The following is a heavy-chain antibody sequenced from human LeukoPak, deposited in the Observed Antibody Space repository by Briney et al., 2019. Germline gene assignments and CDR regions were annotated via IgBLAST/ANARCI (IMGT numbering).Heavy chain of an antibody. CDR1: GFTVSSNY. CDR3: ARDGYCNSITCFDY. Sequence: GGSLRLSCAASGFTVSSNYMSWVRQAPGKGLEWVSVIYSGGSTYYADSVKGRFTISRDNTKNSVYLRMNGLRAEDTAIYYCARDGYCNSITCFDYWGQGTLVTVSS. J-gene: IGHJ4*02. V-gene: IGHV3-53*01. D-gene: IGHD2-2*03. CDR2: IYSGGST.